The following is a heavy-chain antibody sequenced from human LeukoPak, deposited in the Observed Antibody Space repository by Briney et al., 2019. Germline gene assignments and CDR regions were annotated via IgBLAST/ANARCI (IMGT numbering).Heavy chain of an antibody. D-gene: IGHD1-26*01. Sequence: ASVNVSCKASGYTFTGYYMHWVRQAPGQGLEWMGWINPNSGGTNYAQKFQGRVTMTRDTSISTAYMELSRLRSDDTAVYYCARDGRGIVGATTGNWFDPWGQGTLVTVSS. CDR3: ARDGRGIVGATTGNWFDP. CDR1: GYTFTGYY. CDR2: INPNSGGT. J-gene: IGHJ5*02. V-gene: IGHV1-2*02.